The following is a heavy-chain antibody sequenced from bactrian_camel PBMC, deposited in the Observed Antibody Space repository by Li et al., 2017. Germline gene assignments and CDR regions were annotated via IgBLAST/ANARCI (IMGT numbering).Heavy chain of an antibody. J-gene: IGHJ4*01. Sequence: QLVESGGGSVRAGGSLRLSCAISGRSNENYFLAWFRQPPGKEREGVATLGYVGVYGGGGDTNYADSVKGRFTISRDHSRKTLFLQMTKLRPEDTAMYYCAAEARGSCYGREVDEYNYWGQGTQVTVS. CDR2: VYGGGGDT. V-gene: IGHV3S6*01. CDR3: AAEARGSCYGREVDEYNY. CDR1: GRSNENYF. D-gene: IGHD2*01.